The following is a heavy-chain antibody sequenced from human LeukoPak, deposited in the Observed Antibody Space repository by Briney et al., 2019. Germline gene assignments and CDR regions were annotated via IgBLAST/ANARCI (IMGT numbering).Heavy chain of an antibody. CDR2: IWYDGSNK. D-gene: IGHD4-23*01. Sequence: GESLRLSCAASGFTFSGFGMHWVRQAPGKGLEWVAVIWYDGSNKYYADSAKGRFTISRDNPKNTLYVQMNSLRAEDTAVYYCARGRGADYGGNSGYFDYWGQGTLVTVSS. CDR3: ARGRGADYGGNSGYFDY. V-gene: IGHV3-33*01. J-gene: IGHJ4*02. CDR1: GFTFSGFG.